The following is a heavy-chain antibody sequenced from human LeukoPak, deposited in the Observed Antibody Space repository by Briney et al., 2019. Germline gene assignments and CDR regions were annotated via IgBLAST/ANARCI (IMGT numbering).Heavy chain of an antibody. J-gene: IGHJ4*02. CDR1: GASVGSAGYY. Sequence: SETLSLTCTVSGASVGSAGYYWSWIRQPPGGGLEWIGYIYYISNTNYNPSLKSRVTMSVDPSKNQFSLKLNSVTAADTAVYYCARAQSQSGSYRYYFGYWGQGTLVTVSS. D-gene: IGHD1-26*01. CDR2: IYYISNT. CDR3: ARAQSQSGSYRYYFGY. V-gene: IGHV4-61*08.